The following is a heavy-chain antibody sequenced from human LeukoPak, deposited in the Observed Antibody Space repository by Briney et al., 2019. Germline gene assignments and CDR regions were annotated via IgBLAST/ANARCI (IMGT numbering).Heavy chain of an antibody. CDR3: AKRSGYDFWSGRVGDY. Sequence: PGGSLRLSCAASGFTFSSYAMSWVRQAPGKGLEWVSAISGSGGSTYYADSVKGRFTISRDNSKNTLYLQMNSLRAEDTAVYYCAKRSGYDFWSGRVGDYWGQGTLVTVSS. CDR2: ISGSGGST. J-gene: IGHJ4*02. V-gene: IGHV3-23*01. CDR1: GFTFSSYA. D-gene: IGHD3-3*01.